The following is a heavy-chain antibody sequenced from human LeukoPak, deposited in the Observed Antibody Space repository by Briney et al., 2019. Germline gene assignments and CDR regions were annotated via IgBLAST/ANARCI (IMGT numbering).Heavy chain of an antibody. Sequence: GGSLRLSCAASGFTFSSYAMHWVRQAPGKGLEWVAVISYDGSNKYYADSVKGRFTISRDNSKNTLYLQMNSLRAEDTAVYYCARVGLGYYDSSGYYDYWGQGTLVTVSS. V-gene: IGHV3-30-3*01. CDR1: GFTFSSYA. D-gene: IGHD3-22*01. CDR2: ISYDGSNK. CDR3: ARVGLGYYDSSGYYDY. J-gene: IGHJ4*02.